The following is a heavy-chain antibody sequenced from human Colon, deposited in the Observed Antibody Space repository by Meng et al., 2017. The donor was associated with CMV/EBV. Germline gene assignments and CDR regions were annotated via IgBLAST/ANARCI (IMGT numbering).Heavy chain of an antibody. V-gene: IGHV4-39*07. J-gene: IGHJ6*03. Sequence: HLPLQRSGPGLVKASETLSLTCTVSGGFISGSSYYWGWIRQPPGKGLEWIGSMYYSGNTHYKSSLKGRVTISVDTSKNQFSLRLNSVTAADTAVYYCARTVQWLAPFYYYMDVWGKGTLVTVSS. D-gene: IGHD3-22*01. CDR1: GGFISGSSYY. CDR3: ARTVQWLAPFYYYMDV. CDR2: MYYSGNT.